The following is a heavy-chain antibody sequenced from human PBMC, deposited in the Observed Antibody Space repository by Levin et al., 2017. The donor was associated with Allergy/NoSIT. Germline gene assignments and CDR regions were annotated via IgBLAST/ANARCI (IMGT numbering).Heavy chain of an antibody. CDR2: ISTSGSTT. V-gene: IGHV3-11*01. Sequence: LSLTCAASGFPFSDFSDYYMSWIRQAPGKGLEWASYISTSGSTTYYADSVKGRFTISRDNAKKLLYLQMNNLRAEDTAVYYCARVISGRGEWALDYWGQGTLVTVSS. CDR1: GFPFSDFSDYY. J-gene: IGHJ4*02. D-gene: IGHD2-21*01. CDR3: ARVISGRGEWALDY.